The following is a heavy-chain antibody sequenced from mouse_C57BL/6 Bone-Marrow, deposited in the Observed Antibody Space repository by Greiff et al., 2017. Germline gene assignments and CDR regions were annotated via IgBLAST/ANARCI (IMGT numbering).Heavy chain of an antibody. CDR1: GYTFTDYY. J-gene: IGHJ2*01. Sequence: VMLVESGAELVRPGASVKLSCKASGYTFTDYYINWVKQRPGQGLEWIARIYPGSGNTYYNEKFKGKATLTAEKSSSTAYMQLSSLTSEDSAVYFCARDYYGSPYFDYWGQGTTLTVSS. D-gene: IGHD1-1*01. CDR2: IYPGSGNT. CDR3: ARDYYGSPYFDY. V-gene: IGHV1-76*01.